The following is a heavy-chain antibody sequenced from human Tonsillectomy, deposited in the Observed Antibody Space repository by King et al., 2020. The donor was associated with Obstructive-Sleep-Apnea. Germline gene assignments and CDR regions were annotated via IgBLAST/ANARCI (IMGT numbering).Heavy chain of an antibody. Sequence: QLQESGPGLVKPSETLSLTCTVSGGSISSSSYYWGWIRQPPGKGLEWIGSIYYSGSTYYNPSLKSRVTISVDTSKNQFSLKLSSVTSADTAVYYCARTASEYSSSFGYWGQGTLVTVSS. CDR2: IYYSGST. J-gene: IGHJ4*02. CDR3: ARTASEYSSSFGY. V-gene: IGHV4-39*07. CDR1: GGSISSSSYY. D-gene: IGHD6-13*01.